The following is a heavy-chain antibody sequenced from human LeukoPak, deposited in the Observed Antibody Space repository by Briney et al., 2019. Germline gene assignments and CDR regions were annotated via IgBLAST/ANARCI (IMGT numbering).Heavy chain of an antibody. Sequence: NQDGSEKYYLDSAKGRFTISRDNARNSLYLQVNSLRAEDTAVYYCRVLRYFDWIYFDYWGQGTLVTVSS. CDR3: RVLRYFDWIYFDY. J-gene: IGHJ4*02. CDR2: NQDGSEK. V-gene: IGHV3-7*01. D-gene: IGHD3-9*01.